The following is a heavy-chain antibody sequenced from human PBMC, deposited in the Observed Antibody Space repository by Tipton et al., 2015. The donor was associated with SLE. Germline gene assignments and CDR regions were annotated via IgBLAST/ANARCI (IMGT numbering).Heavy chain of an antibody. CDR1: GGSISSYY. V-gene: IGHV4-59*01. CDR2: IYYSGST. Sequence: LRLSCTVSGGSISSYYWSWIRQPPGKGLEWIGYIYYSGSTNYNPSLKSRVTISVDTSKNQFSLKLSSVTAADTAVYYCASAHPSYWYFDLWGLGTLVTVSS. CDR3: ASAHPSYWYFDL. J-gene: IGHJ2*01.